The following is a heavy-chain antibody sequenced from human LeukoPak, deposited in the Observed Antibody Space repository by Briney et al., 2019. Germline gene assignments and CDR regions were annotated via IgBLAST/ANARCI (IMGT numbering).Heavy chain of an antibody. J-gene: IGHJ1*01. CDR2: ISAYNGNT. CDR1: GYSFTSNV. Sequence: ASVKVSCKASGYSFTSNVISWVRQAPGQGLEWMGWISAYNGNTNYAQKLQGRVTMTTDTSTSTAYMELRSLRSDDTAVYYCAGGYSSGWYGLYFQHWGQGTLVTVSS. D-gene: IGHD6-19*01. V-gene: IGHV1-18*01. CDR3: AGGYSSGWYGLYFQH.